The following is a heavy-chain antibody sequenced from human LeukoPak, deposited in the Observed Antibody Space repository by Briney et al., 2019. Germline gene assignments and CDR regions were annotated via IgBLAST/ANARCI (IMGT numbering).Heavy chain of an antibody. J-gene: IGHJ4*02. Sequence: ASVKVSCTASGYTFTSYSISWVRQAPGQGLEWMGWISAYNGNTNYAQKLQGRVTMTTDTSTSTAYMELRSLRSDDTAVYYCARDSYGGFLHYWGQGTLVTVSS. D-gene: IGHD3-10*01. CDR3: ARDSYGGFLHY. CDR2: ISAYNGNT. V-gene: IGHV1-18*01. CDR1: GYTFTSYS.